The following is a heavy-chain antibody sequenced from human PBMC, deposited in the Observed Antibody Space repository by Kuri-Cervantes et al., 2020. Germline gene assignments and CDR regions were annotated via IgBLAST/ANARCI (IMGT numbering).Heavy chain of an antibody. CDR2: IYHSGST. Sequence: GSLRLSCAVSGGSISSSNWWSWVRQPPGKGLEWIGEIYHSGSTNYNPSLKSRVTISVDTSKNQFSLKLSSVTAADTAVYYCARSSAAGTIDPWGQGTLVTVSS. CDR3: ARSSAAGTIDP. V-gene: IGHV4-4*02. CDR1: GGSISSSNW. D-gene: IGHD6-13*01. J-gene: IGHJ5*02.